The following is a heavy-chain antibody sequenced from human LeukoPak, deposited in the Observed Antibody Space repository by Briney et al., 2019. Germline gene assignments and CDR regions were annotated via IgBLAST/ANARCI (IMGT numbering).Heavy chain of an antibody. J-gene: IGHJ4*02. CDR3: ARRTLFGVIKPPDY. CDR1: GFTFSSYS. Sequence: GGSLRLSCAASGFTFSSYSMNWVRQAPGKGLEWVSSISSTAATTYYADSVRGRFTISRDNAMNTLYLQLSSLRVEDTAVYYCARRTLFGVIKPPDYWGQGTLVTVSS. V-gene: IGHV3-48*01. CDR2: ISSTAATT. D-gene: IGHD3-3*01.